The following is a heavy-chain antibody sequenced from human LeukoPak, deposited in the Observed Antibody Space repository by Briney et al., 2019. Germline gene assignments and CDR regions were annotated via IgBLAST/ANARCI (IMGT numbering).Heavy chain of an antibody. CDR2: IYYSGST. V-gene: IGHV4-59*01. CDR1: GGSISSYY. CDR3: ARDNTGTTAFDI. J-gene: IGHJ3*02. Sequence: SETLSLTCTVSGGSISSYYWSWIRQPPGKGLEWIGYIYYSGSTNYNPSLKSRVTISVDTSKNQFSLKLSSVTAADTAVYYCARDNTGTTAFDIWGQGTMVTVSS. D-gene: IGHD1-7*01.